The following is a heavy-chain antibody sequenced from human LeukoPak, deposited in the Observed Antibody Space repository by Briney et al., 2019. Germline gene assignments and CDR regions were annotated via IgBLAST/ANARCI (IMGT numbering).Heavy chain of an antibody. D-gene: IGHD3-22*01. CDR2: IYYSGST. CDR3: ARAGSSAYLIDY. V-gene: IGHV4-59*01. J-gene: IGHJ4*02. CDR1: GGSISSYY. Sequence: SETLSLTYTVSGGSISSYYWSWIRQPPGKGLEWIGYIYYSGSTNYNPSLKSRVTISVDTSKNQFSLKLTSVTAADTAVYYCARAGSSAYLIDYWGRGTLVTVSS.